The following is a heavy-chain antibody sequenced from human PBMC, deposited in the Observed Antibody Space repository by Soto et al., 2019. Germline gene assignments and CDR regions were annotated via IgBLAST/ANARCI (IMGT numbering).Heavy chain of an antibody. CDR3: AILGISSGWYSGYYYYGMDV. V-gene: IGHV3-74*01. CDR1: GFTFSTDW. D-gene: IGHD6-19*01. J-gene: IGHJ6*02. CDR2: INSDGSST. Sequence: GGSLRLSCAASGFTFSTDWMHWVRQAPGNGLVWVSRINSDGSSTSYADSVKGRSTISRDNAKNTLFLQMNSLRAEDTVVYYCAILGISSGWYSGYYYYGMDVWGQGTTVTVSS.